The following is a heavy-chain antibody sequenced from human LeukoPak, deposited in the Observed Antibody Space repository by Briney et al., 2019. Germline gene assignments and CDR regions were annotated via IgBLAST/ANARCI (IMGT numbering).Heavy chain of an antibody. CDR2: IYYSGST. CDR1: GGTMSNYY. D-gene: IGHD6-6*01. Sequence: PSETLSLTCTVSGGTMSNYYWSWIRQPPGKGLGCIGHIYYSGSTNYKPSLKSRVTISLDTSKNQFSLKLSSVTAADTAVYYCARLSIASRVRIFDSWGQGTLVTVSS. CDR3: ARLSIASRVRIFDS. V-gene: IGHV4-59*08. J-gene: IGHJ4*02.